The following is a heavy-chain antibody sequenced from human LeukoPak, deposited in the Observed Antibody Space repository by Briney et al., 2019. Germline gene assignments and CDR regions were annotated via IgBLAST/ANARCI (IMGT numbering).Heavy chain of an antibody. CDR1: GGSFSGYY. CDR2: INHSGST. J-gene: IGHJ4*02. CDR3: ARAPRSGYSYGPYYFDY. D-gene: IGHD5-18*01. Sequence: ASETLSLTCAVYGGSFSGYYWSWIRPPPGKGLEWIGEINHSGSTNYNPSLKSRVTISVDTSKNQFSLKLSSVTAADTAVYYCARAPRSGYSYGPYYFDYWGQGTLVTVSS. V-gene: IGHV4-34*01.